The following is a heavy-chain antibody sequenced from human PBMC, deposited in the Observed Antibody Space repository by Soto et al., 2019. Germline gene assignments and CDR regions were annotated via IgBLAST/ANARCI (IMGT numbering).Heavy chain of an antibody. Sequence: VQLLESGGGLVQPGGYLRLSCAASGLTFSSYAMSWVRQAPGKGLEWVSVISGSAGSTAYADSVKGRFNISRDNANNTLYRQMNSLRAEDTAVYYCATDLYGRDYGMDVWGQGTTVTVSS. D-gene: IGHD4-17*01. CDR1: GLTFSSYA. CDR2: ISGSAGST. CDR3: ATDLYGRDYGMDV. J-gene: IGHJ6*02. V-gene: IGHV3-23*01.